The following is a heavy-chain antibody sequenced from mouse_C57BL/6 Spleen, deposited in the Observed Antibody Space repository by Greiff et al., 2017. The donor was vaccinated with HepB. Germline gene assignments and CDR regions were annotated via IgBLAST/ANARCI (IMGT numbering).Heavy chain of an antibody. Sequence: EVKLMESGPELVKPGDSVKISCKASGYSFTGYFMNWVMQSHGKSLEWIGRINPYNGDTFYNQKFKGKATLTVDKSSSTAHMELRSLTSEDSAVYYCARGDSSMDYWGQGTSVTVSS. D-gene: IGHD3-3*01. J-gene: IGHJ4*01. CDR1: GYSFTGYF. CDR2: INPYNGDT. CDR3: ARGDSSMDY. V-gene: IGHV1-20*01.